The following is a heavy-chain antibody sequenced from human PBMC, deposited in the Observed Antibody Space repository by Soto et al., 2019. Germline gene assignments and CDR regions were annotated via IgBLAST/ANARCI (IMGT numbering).Heavy chain of an antibody. CDR1: GFTFSTDA. CDR2: ISGSGGST. CDR3: AKDLSTHTYFYYYGMYV. J-gene: IGHJ6*02. V-gene: IGHV3-23*01. D-gene: IGHD2-2*01. Sequence: GGSLRLSCAASGFTFSTDAMTWVRQAPGKGLERVSAISGSGGSTYYADSVKGRFTISRDNSKNTLYLQMNSLRAEDTAVYYCAKDLSTHTYFYYYGMYVWGQGTTVTVSS.